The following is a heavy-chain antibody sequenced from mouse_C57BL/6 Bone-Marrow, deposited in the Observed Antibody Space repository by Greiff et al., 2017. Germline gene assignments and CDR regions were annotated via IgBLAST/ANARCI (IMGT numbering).Heavy chain of an antibody. V-gene: IGHV1-69*01. D-gene: IGHD6-1*01. CDR1: GYTFTSYW. CDR3: AREKLGSLYAMDY. CDR2: IDPSDSYT. J-gene: IGHJ4*01. Sequence: QVQLQQPGAELVMPGASVKLSCTASGYTFTSYWMHWVKQSPGQGLEWIGEIDPSDSYTNYNQQFQGKSTLTVDKSSSTAYMQLSSLTSEDSAVYYCAREKLGSLYAMDYWGQGTSVTVSS.